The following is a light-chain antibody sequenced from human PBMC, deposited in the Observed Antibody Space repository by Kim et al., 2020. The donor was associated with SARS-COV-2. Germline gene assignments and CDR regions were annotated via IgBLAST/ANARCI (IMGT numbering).Light chain of an antibody. V-gene: IGLV4-69*01. J-gene: IGLJ2*01. CDR3: QTWGTGTVI. CDR1: SGHRSYA. Sequence: ASVKLTCTLSSGHRSYAIAWHQQQPEKGPRYLMKLNSDGSHNKGDGIPDRFSGSSSGAERYLTISSLQSEDEADYYCQTWGTGTVIFGGGTQLTVL. CDR2: LNSDGSH.